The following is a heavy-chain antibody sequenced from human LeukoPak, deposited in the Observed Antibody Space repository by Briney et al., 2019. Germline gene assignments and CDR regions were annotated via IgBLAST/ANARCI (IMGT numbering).Heavy chain of an antibody. CDR1: DGSISTSSYY. CDR2: IYYSGSA. D-gene: IGHD3-10*01. V-gene: IGHV4-39*01. J-gene: IGHJ4*02. CDR3: ARKYYYGSGSYIVGGYFDY. Sequence: SETLSLTCSVSDGSISTSSYYWGWIRQPPGKGLECIGSIYYSGSAYYNPSLKSRVTISVDTSKNQFSLKLSSVTAADTAVYYCARKYYYGSGSYIVGGYFDYWGQGTLVTVSS.